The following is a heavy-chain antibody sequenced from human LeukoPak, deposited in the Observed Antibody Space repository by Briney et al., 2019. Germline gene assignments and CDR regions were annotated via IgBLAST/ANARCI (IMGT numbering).Heavy chain of an antibody. Sequence: GGSLRLSCAASGFTVSSNYMSWVRRAPGKGLEWVSVIYSGGSTYYADSVKGRFTISRDNSKNTLYLQMNSLRAEDTAVYYCARDITYDFWSGYYGNDAFDIWGQGTMVTVSS. CDR2: IYSGGST. D-gene: IGHD3-3*01. J-gene: IGHJ3*02. CDR3: ARDITYDFWSGYYGNDAFDI. CDR1: GFTVSSNY. V-gene: IGHV3-53*01.